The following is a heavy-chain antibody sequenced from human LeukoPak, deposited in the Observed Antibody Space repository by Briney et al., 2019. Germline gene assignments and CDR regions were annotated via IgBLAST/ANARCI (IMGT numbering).Heavy chain of an antibody. CDR1: GFTFDDYA. V-gene: IGHV3-74*01. J-gene: IGHJ3*02. D-gene: IGHD1-26*01. CDR2: FYSDGSRT. Sequence: PGRSLRLSCAASGFTFDDYAMHWVRQAPGKGLVWVSRFYSDGSRTNYADSVKGRFTISGDNAKNTQYLQMNSLRAEDTAVYYCARSGRGGAFDIWGQGTMVTVSS. CDR3: ARSGRGGAFDI.